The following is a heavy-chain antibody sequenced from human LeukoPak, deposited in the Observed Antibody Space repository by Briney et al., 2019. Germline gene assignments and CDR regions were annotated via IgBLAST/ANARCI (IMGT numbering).Heavy chain of an antibody. D-gene: IGHD1-26*01. CDR3: AGESILGTTAY. CDR2: IKQDGSEK. CDR1: GFTFSSYW. J-gene: IGHJ4*02. V-gene: IGHV3-7*03. Sequence: GGSLRLSCAASGFTFSSYWMSWVRQAPGKGLEWVANIKQDGSEKYYVDSVKGRFTISRDNAKNSLYLQMNSLRAEDTALYYCAGESILGTTAYWGQGTLVTVSS.